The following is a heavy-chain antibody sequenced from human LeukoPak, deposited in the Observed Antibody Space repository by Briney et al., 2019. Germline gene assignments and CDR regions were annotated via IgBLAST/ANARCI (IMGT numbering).Heavy chain of an antibody. CDR1: GFTFSSYW. CDR3: ARDSYFGSGSYYRYTFDC. D-gene: IGHD3-10*01. J-gene: IGHJ4*02. Sequence: TGGSLRLSCAASGFTFSSYWMHWVRQAPGKGLVWVSRINSDGSSTSYADSAKGRFTISRDNAKNTLYLQMNSLRAEDTAVYYCARDSYFGSGSYYRYTFDCWGQGTLVTVSS. CDR2: INSDGSST. V-gene: IGHV3-74*01.